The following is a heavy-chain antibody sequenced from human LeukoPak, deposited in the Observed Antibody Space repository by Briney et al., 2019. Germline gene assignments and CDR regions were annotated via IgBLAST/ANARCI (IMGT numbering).Heavy chain of an antibody. J-gene: IGHJ5*02. Sequence: SQTLSLTCAISGDSFSSNSVTWNWIRQSPSRGLEWLGRTYYRSTWYNDYAVCGRGRITVNPDTSKNQFSLHLNSLSPEDTAVYYCARRLTQYDCFDPWGQGILVTVSS. CDR1: GDSFSSNSVT. CDR2: TYYRSTWYN. V-gene: IGHV6-1*01. CDR3: ARRLTQYDCFDP. D-gene: IGHD2-2*01.